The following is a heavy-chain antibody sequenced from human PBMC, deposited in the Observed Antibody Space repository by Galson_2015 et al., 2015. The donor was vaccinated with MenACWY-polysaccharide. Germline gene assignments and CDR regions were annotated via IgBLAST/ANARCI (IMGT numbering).Heavy chain of an antibody. J-gene: IGHJ4*02. CDR2: ISSGGTI. V-gene: IGHV3-48*02. CDR3: ARVLKGLVGATPDY. Sequence: SLRLSCAASGLTFSSYSMNRVRQAPGKGLEWVSYISSGGTIYYADSVKGRFTISRDNAKNSLYLQMNSLRDDDTAVYYCARVLKGLVGATPDYWGQGTLVTVSS. D-gene: IGHD1-26*01. CDR1: GLTFSSYS.